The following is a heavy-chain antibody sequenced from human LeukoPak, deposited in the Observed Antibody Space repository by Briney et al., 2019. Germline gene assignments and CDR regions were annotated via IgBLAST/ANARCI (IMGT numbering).Heavy chain of an antibody. J-gene: IGHJ4*02. V-gene: IGHV4-34*01. CDR2: INHSGST. Sequence: SETLSLTCAVYGGSFSGYYWSWIRQPPGKGLEWIGEINHSGSTNYNPSLKSRVTISVDTSKNQFSLKPSSVTAADTAVYYCARHRYYYDSSGYSPLLDYWGQGTLVTVSS. CDR1: GGSFSGYY. D-gene: IGHD3-22*01. CDR3: ARHRYYYDSSGYSPLLDY.